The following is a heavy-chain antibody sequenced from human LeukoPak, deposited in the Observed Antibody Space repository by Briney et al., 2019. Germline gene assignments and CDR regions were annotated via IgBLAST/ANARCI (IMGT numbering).Heavy chain of an antibody. Sequence: ASVKVSCKASGYTFTNYYMHWVRQAPGQGLEWMGWINPNRDGTNYAQKFQGRVTMTRDTSTSTAYMELSRLRSDDTAVYYCARTYCSSTSCANWFDPWGQGTLVTVSS. D-gene: IGHD2-2*01. J-gene: IGHJ5*02. CDR2: INPNRDGT. CDR3: ARTYCSSTSCANWFDP. CDR1: GYTFTNYY. V-gene: IGHV1-2*02.